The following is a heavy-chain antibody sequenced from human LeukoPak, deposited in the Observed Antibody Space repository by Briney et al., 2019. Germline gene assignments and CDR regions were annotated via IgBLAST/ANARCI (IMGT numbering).Heavy chain of an antibody. J-gene: IGHJ3*02. CDR3: ARGGSYPDAFDI. CDR2: VYHSGTT. Sequence: SETLSLTCTVSGGSIGSSSYYWGWIRQPPGKGLEWVGSVYHSGTTYHNPSLKSRVTISVDSSKSQFSLKLSSVTAADTAVYYCARGGSYPDAFDIWGQGTMVTVSS. V-gene: IGHV4-39*07. CDR1: GGSIGSSSYY. D-gene: IGHD3-10*01.